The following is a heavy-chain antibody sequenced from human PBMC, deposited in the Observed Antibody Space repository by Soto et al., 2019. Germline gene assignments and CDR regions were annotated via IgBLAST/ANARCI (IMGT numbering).Heavy chain of an antibody. D-gene: IGHD5-18*01. CDR2: LSGSGDNT. J-gene: IGHJ4*02. V-gene: IGHV3-23*01. CDR1: GFTFSSFA. CDR3: AKDISPGQGYRIFDY. Sequence: GGSLRLSCVASGFTFSSFAMSWVRQAPGKGLEWVSLLSGSGDNTYYADSVKGRFTISRDNSKSTLYLQMNSLRAEDTTIYYCAKDISPGQGYRIFDYWGQGTQVTVSS.